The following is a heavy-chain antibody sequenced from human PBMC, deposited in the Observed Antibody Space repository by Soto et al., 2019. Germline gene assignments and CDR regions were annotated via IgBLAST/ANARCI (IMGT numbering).Heavy chain of an antibody. J-gene: IGHJ4*02. CDR3: TRVSPDCSDGSCYPLN. CDR1: GFTFRDYA. V-gene: IGHV3-49*03. CDR2: IRSNIYGGTT. D-gene: IGHD2-15*01. Sequence: GGSLRLSCIASGFTFRDYAISWFRQAPGKGLQWVSFIRSNIYGGTTEYAASVKGRFTISRDDSKTVAYLQMNSLETGDTGVYYCTRVSPDCSDGSCYPLNWGQGALVTVSS.